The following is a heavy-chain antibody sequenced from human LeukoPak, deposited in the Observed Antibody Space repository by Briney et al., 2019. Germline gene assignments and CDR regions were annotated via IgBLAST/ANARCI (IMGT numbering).Heavy chain of an antibody. CDR2: IDGSSRAI. CDR3: ARKMAL. D-gene: IGHD5-24*01. CDR1: GFTFSSYD. Sequence: GGSLILLCAASGFTFSSYDVNWVRQAPGKGLEWVSYIDGSSRAIYYADSVKGRFTVSRDNAKNSLFLQMNSLRDEDTAVYFCARKMALWGQGTLVTVSS. J-gene: IGHJ4*02. V-gene: IGHV3-48*02.